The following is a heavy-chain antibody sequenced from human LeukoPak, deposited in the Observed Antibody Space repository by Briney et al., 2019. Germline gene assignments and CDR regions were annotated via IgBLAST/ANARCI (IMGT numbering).Heavy chain of an antibody. CDR1: GFTFSSYW. D-gene: IGHD5-18*01. CDR2: INHSGST. Sequence: GSLRLSCAASGFTFSSYWMSWVRQAPGKGLEWIGEINHSGSTNYNPSLKSRVTISVDTSKNQFPLKLSSVTAADTAVYYCARTYGLWTYYYYYMDVWGKGTTVTVSS. J-gene: IGHJ6*03. CDR3: ARTYGLWTYYYYYMDV. V-gene: IGHV4-34*01.